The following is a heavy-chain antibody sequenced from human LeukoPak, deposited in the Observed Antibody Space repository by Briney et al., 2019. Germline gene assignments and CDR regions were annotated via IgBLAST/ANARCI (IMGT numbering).Heavy chain of an antibody. Sequence: LETLSLTCAVYGGSFSGYYWSWIRQPPGKGLEWIGEINHSGSTNYNPSLKSRVTISVDTSKNQFSLKLSSVTAADTAVYYCASAYRGGWSPPYYFYYMDVWGKGTTVTVSS. D-gene: IGHD6-19*01. CDR3: ASAYRGGWSPPYYFYYMDV. V-gene: IGHV4-34*01. CDR1: GGSFSGYY. CDR2: INHSGST. J-gene: IGHJ6*03.